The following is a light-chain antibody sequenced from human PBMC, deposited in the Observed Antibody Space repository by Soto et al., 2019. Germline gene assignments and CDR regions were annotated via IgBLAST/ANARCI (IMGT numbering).Light chain of an antibody. V-gene: IGKV3-20*01. J-gene: IGKJ2*01. CDR1: QTVTNNY. Sequence: EIVLTQSPDTLSLSPGERATLSCRASQTVTNNYLAGYQQKPGQAPRLVMSGASSRATGIPDRFSGGGSETDFTLTISRLEPEDFAVYYCQQYDSSYTFGQGTKLEIK. CDR2: GAS. CDR3: QQYDSSYT.